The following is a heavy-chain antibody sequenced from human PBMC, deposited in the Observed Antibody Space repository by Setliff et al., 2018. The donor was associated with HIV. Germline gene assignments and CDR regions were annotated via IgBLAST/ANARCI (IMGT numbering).Heavy chain of an antibody. Sequence: PSETLSLTCSVSGDSINGHWWSWIRQPPGKGLEWTGNIHYSGRTNYNPSLKSRITISVDTSNNQVSLKLRSVTAADTAVYYCARLPDINIWPFDYWARGTLVTVSS. CDR2: IHYSGRT. J-gene: IGHJ4*02. CDR1: GDSINGHW. V-gene: IGHV4-59*11. CDR3: ARLPDINIWPFDY.